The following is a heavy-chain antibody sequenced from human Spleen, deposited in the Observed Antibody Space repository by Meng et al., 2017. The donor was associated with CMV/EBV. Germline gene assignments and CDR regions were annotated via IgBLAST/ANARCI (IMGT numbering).Heavy chain of an antibody. V-gene: IGHV1-8*03. D-gene: IGHD7-27*01. CDR2: MNPNSGNT. CDR1: GGTFGSNA. CDR3: ARDNNWGPDY. Sequence: ASVKVSCKASGGTFGSNALSWVRQAPGQGLEWMGGMNPNSGNTGYAQKFQGRVTITRNTSISTAYMELSSLRSEDTAVYYCARDNNWGPDYWGQGTLVTVSS. J-gene: IGHJ4*02.